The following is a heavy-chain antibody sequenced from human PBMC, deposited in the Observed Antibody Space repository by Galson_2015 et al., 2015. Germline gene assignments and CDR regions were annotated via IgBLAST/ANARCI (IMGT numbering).Heavy chain of an antibody. CDR3: ARDFVVPAAIDYYYYGMDV. J-gene: IGHJ6*02. D-gene: IGHD2-2*02. CDR1: GFTFSSYW. Sequence: SLRLSCAASGFTFSSYWMHWVRQAPGKGLVWVSRINSDGSSTSYADSVKGRFTISRDNAKNTLYLQMNSLRAEDTAVYYCARDFVVPAAIDYYYYGMDVWGQGTTVTVSS. CDR2: INSDGSST. V-gene: IGHV3-74*01.